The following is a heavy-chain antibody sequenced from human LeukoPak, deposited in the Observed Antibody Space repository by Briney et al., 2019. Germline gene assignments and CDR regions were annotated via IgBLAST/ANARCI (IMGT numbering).Heavy chain of an antibody. CDR2: IIPIFGTA. Sequence: ASVKVSCKASGGTFSSYAISWVRQAPGQGLEWMGGIIPIFGTANYAQKFQGRVTITADESTSTAYMELSSLRSEDTAVYYCARCATPRIACYDFWGQGTLVTVSS. J-gene: IGHJ4*02. V-gene: IGHV1-69*13. D-gene: IGHD2-2*01. CDR3: ARCATPRIACYDF. CDR1: GGTFSSYA.